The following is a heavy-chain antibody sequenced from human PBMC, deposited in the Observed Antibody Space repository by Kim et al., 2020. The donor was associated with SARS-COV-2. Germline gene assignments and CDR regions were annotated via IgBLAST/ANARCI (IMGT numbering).Heavy chain of an antibody. Sequence: SVKVSCKASGFTFTSSAVQWVRQARGQRLEWIGWIVVGSGNTNYAQKFQERVTITRDMSTSTAYMELSSLRSEDTAVYYCAADVDCSSTSLCNYYFDYWGQGTLVTVSS. CDR3: AADVDCSSTSLCNYYFDY. CDR2: IVVGSGNT. J-gene: IGHJ4*02. V-gene: IGHV1-58*01. D-gene: IGHD2-2*01. CDR1: GFTFTSSA.